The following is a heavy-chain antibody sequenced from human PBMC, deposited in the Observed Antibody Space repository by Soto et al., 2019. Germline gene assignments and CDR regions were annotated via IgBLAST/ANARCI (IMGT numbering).Heavy chain of an antibody. CDR1: GHTLASYD. CDR3: ARVPLYGWFDS. J-gene: IGHJ5*01. D-gene: IGHD2-8*01. CDR2: MTPDSGDT. V-gene: IGHV1-8*01. Sequence: QVQLVQSGAEVRKPGASVKVSCKASGHTLASYDINWVRQATGQGLEWMGWMTPDSGDTGYAQKLQFIVTMNRDTSITSAYMELSSLKSDDTAVYYCARVPLYGWFDSCGHGTLVTVSS.